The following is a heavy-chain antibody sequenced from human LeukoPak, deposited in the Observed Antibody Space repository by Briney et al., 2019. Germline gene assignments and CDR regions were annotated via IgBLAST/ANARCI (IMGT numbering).Heavy chain of an antibody. D-gene: IGHD6-13*01. CDR1: GASISSDY. J-gene: IGHJ6*03. CDR3: ARDTVAADWYYYYMDV. Sequence: SETLSLTCTVSGASISSDYWNWIRQPPGKGLEWIGYIHYTGTTNYNPSLKSRVTISVDTSKTQFSLNLISVTAADTAVYYCARDTVAADWYYYYMDVWGKGTTVTVSS. V-gene: IGHV4-59*12. CDR2: IHYTGTT.